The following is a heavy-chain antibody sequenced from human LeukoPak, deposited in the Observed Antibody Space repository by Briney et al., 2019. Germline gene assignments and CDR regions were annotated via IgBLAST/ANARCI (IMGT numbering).Heavy chain of an antibody. V-gene: IGHV3-11*01. J-gene: IGHJ4*02. CDR1: GFTFSDYY. Sequence: SGGSLRLSCAASGFTFSDYYMSWIRQAPGKGLEWVSYISSSASTIYYADSVKGRLTISRDNAKNSLYLQMSSLRAEDTAVYYCARHYYYDSGTYDYWGQGTLVTVSS. CDR2: ISSSASTI. D-gene: IGHD3-22*01. CDR3: ARHYYYDSGTYDY.